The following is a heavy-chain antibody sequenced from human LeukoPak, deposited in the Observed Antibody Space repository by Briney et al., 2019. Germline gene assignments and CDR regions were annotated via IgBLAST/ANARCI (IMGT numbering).Heavy chain of an antibody. CDR1: GGTFSSYA. CDR3: ASEHLRYYDSSGYI. V-gene: IGHV1-69*04. CDR2: IIPILGIA. D-gene: IGHD3-22*01. Sequence: ASVKVSCKASGGTFSSYAISWVRQAPGQGLEWMGRIIPILGIANYAQKFQGRVTITADKSTSTAYMELSSLRSEDTAVYYCASEHLRYYDSSGYIWGQGTMVTVSS. J-gene: IGHJ3*02.